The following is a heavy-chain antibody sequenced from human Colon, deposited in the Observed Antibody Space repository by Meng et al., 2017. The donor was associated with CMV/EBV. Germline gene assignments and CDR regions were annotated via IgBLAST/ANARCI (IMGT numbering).Heavy chain of an antibody. CDR1: GFTFSTYW. Sequence: GESLKISCAASGFTFSTYWMHWVRQAPGKGLVWVSRINGDGSSTNYADSVKGRFTISRDNSKNTLYLQMNSLRAEDTAVYYCARQASGSYYEGLGYWGQGTLVTVSS. CDR2: INGDGSST. D-gene: IGHD1-26*01. V-gene: IGHV3-74*01. CDR3: ARQASGSYYEGLGY. J-gene: IGHJ4*02.